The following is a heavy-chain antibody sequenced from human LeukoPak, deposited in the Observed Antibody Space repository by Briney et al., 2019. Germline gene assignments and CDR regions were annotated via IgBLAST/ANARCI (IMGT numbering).Heavy chain of an antibody. D-gene: IGHD1-26*01. V-gene: IGHV3-23*01. CDR1: EFTVSRNY. J-gene: IGHJ4*02. CDR2: ISFSGSDT. Sequence: GGSLRLSCTASEFTVSRNYMLWVRQAPGKGLEWVSAISFSGSDTYYADSVKGRFTISRDNSKNTLYLQMNSLRADDTAVYYCAKGGSIGSYFVAFDYWGQGTLVTVSS. CDR3: AKGGSIGSYFVAFDY.